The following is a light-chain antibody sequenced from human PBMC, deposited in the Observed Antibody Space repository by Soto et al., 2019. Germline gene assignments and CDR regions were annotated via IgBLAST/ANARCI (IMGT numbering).Light chain of an antibody. CDR3: QSYDSSLSASYV. V-gene: IGLV2-8*01. CDR2: EVS. CDR1: SSDVGGYNY. J-gene: IGLJ7*01. Sequence: QSALSQPPSASGSPGQSVTISCTGTSSDVGGYNYVSWYQQHPGKAPKLMIYEVSKWPSGVPDRFSGSKSGNTASLTVSGLQAEDDSDYYCQSYDSSLSASYVFGGGTQLTVL.